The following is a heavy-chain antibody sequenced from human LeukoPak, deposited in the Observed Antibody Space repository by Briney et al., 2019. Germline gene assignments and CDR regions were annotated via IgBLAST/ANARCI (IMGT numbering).Heavy chain of an antibody. CDR3: ARTVGATPFDH. CDR1: GYSFPSYW. CDR2: IYLGDSDT. V-gene: IGHV5-51*01. J-gene: IGHJ4*02. D-gene: IGHD1-26*01. Sequence: RGESLKISCKGSGYSFPSYWIGWVRELPGKGLERMGIIYLGDSDTKYGPSLQGQVTISADKSINTAYLQWDSLKASDTAMYYCARTVGATPFDHWSQGTLVTVSS.